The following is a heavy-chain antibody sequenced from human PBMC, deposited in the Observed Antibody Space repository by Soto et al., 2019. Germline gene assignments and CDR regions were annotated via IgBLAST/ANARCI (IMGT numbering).Heavy chain of an antibody. D-gene: IGHD3-22*01. CDR1: GGTFSSYA. CDR3: ARVKTGYYDSSGYPYYFDY. Sequence: SVKVSFKASGGTFSSYAISWLRQAPGQGLEWMGGIIPIFGTANYAQKFQGRVTITADKSTSTAYMELSSLRSEDTAVYYCARVKTGYYDSSGYPYYFDYWGQGTLVTVSS. J-gene: IGHJ4*02. V-gene: IGHV1-69*06. CDR2: IIPIFGTA.